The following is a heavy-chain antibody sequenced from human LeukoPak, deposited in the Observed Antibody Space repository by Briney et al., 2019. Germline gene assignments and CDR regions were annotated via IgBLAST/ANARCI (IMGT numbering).Heavy chain of an antibody. D-gene: IGHD3-10*01. CDR1: GFTFSSNG. J-gene: IGHJ4*02. CDR2: ISGSGGST. CDR3: AKDRGIISDY. V-gene: IGHV3-23*01. Sequence: GGSLRLSCAASGFTFSSNGMSWVRPAPGKGLEWVSAISGSGGSTYYADSVKGRFTISRDNSKNTLYLQMNSLRVEDTAVYYCAKDRGIISDYWGQGTLVTVSS.